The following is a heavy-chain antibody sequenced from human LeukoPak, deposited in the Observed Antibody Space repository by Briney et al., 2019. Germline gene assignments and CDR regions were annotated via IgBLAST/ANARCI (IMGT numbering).Heavy chain of an antibody. Sequence: ASVKVSCKASGYTFTGYYMHWVRQAPGQGLEWMGWINPNSGGTNYAQKFQGRVTMTRDTSISTAYMELSRLRSDDTAVYYCARAQSTYRSRSDAFDIWGQGTMVTVSS. D-gene: IGHD6-13*01. V-gene: IGHV1-2*02. J-gene: IGHJ3*02. CDR1: GYTFTGYY. CDR2: INPNSGGT. CDR3: ARAQSTYRSRSDAFDI.